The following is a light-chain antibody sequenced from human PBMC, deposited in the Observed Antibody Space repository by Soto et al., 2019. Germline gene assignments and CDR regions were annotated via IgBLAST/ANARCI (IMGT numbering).Light chain of an antibody. J-gene: IGKJ4*01. CDR1: QSVSSSY. V-gene: IGKV3-20*01. CDR3: QQYGSSPLT. CDR2: GAS. Sequence: EIVLTQSPGTLSLSPGERATLPCRASQSVSSSYLAWYQQKPGQAPRLLIYGASSRATGIPDRFSGSGSGTDFPLTISRLEPEDFAVYYCQQYGSSPLTFGGGTKVDIK.